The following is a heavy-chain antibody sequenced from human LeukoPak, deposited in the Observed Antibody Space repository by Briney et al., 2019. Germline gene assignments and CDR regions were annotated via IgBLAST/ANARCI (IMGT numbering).Heavy chain of an antibody. Sequence: SETLSLTCAVYGGSFSGYYWSWIRQPPGKGLEWIGEINHSGSTNYNPSLKSRVTMSVDTSKNQFSLKLSSVTAADTAVYYCARDGLLWFGDDDAFDIWGQGTMVTVSS. V-gene: IGHV4-34*01. J-gene: IGHJ3*02. CDR3: ARDGLLWFGDDDAFDI. CDR1: GGSFSGYY. CDR2: INHSGST. D-gene: IGHD3-10*01.